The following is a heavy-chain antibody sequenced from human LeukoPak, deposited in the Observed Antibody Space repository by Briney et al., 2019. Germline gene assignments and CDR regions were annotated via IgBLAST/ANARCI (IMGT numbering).Heavy chain of an antibody. J-gene: IGHJ4*02. D-gene: IGHD6-13*01. CDR2: IKSKTDGGTT. CDR3: THRSMRNYPAAAGKYYFDY. CDR1: GFTFSNAW. Sequence: AGGSLRLSCAASGFTFSNAWMSWVRQAPGKGLEWVGRIKSKTDGGTTDYAAPVKGRFTISRDDSKNTLYLQMNSLKTEDTAVYYCTHRSMRNYPAAAGKYYFDYWGQGTLVTVSS. V-gene: IGHV3-15*01.